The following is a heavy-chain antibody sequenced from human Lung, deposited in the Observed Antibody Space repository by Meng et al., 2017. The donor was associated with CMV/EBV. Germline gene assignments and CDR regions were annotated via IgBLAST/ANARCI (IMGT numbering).Heavy chain of an antibody. D-gene: IGHD3-10*01. J-gene: IGHJ5*02. CDR3: ARASYGSGSPLGESWFDP. Sequence: GRLQRACPGTVKPLQTLSLTGTGSGGSMRSGGYYWSWIRQHPGKGLEWIGYIHSSRSTYYNPSLRSRLTISVDTSKNQFSLKLSSVTAADTAVYYCARASYGSGSPLGESWFDPWGQGTLVTVSS. V-gene: IGHV4-31*03. CDR2: IHSSRST. CDR1: GGSMRSGGYY.